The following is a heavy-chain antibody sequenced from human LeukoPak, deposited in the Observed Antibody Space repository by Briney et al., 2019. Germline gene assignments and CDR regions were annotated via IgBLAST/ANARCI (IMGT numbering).Heavy chain of an antibody. Sequence: GGSLRLSCAASGFTFSSYAMSWVRQAPGKGLEWVSAISGSGGSTYYAGSVKGRFTISRDNSKNTLYLQMNSLRAEDTAVYYCARDHLWFGEQGGYFDYWGQGTLVTVSS. CDR2: ISGSGGST. CDR3: ARDHLWFGEQGGYFDY. CDR1: GFTFSSYA. J-gene: IGHJ4*02. D-gene: IGHD3-10*01. V-gene: IGHV3-23*01.